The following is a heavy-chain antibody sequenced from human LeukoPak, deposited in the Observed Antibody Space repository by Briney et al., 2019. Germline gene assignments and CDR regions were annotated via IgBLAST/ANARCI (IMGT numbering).Heavy chain of an antibody. V-gene: IGHV3-23*01. CDR1: GFTFSSYA. CDR2: ISGSGGST. CDR3: AKYRDSSGWSPYYYYGMDV. J-gene: IGHJ6*02. Sequence: GGSLRLSCAASGFTFSSYAMSWVRQAPGKGLEWVSAISGSGGSTYYADSVKGRFTISRDNSKNTLYLQMNSLRAEDTAVYYCAKYRDSSGWSPYYYYGMDVWGQGTTVTVSS. D-gene: IGHD6-19*01.